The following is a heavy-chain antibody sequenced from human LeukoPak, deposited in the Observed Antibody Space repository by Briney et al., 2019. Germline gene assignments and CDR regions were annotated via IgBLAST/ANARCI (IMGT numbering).Heavy chain of an antibody. J-gene: IGHJ3*01. V-gene: IGHV3-30*01. Sequence: GRSLRLSCAASGFTFSSYAMHWVRQAPGKGLEWLAVISYDESKKYYADSVKGRFTISRDKSENTLYLQMNSLRAEDTALYYGAKSGGGYYDTSGSVWGQGTMVTVSP. CDR2: ISYDESKK. D-gene: IGHD3-22*01. CDR1: GFTFSSYA. CDR3: AKSGGGYYDTSGSV.